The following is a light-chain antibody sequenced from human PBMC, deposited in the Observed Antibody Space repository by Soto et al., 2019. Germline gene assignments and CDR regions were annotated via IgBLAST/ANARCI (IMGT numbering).Light chain of an antibody. Sequence: QSVLTQPASVSGSPGQSITISCTGTSSDVGSYNLVSWYQQHPGKAPKLMIYEGSKRPSGVSNRFSGSKSGNTASLTISGLQAEDEADYYCCSYAGREVVFGGGTQLTVL. CDR2: EGS. V-gene: IGLV2-23*01. CDR1: SSDVGSYNL. J-gene: IGLJ2*01. CDR3: CSYAGREVV.